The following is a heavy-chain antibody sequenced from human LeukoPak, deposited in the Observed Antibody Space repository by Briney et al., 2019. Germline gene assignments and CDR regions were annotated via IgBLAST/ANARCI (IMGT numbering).Heavy chain of an antibody. Sequence: GGSLRLSCAASGFTFSSYAMSWVRQAPGKGLEWVSAISGSGGSTYYADSVKGRFTISGDNSKNTLYLQMNSLRAEDTAVYYCTKTITMIVVVKSTFDYWGQGTLVTVSS. CDR3: TKTITMIVVVKSTFDY. J-gene: IGHJ4*02. CDR2: ISGSGGST. D-gene: IGHD3-22*01. V-gene: IGHV3-23*01. CDR1: GFTFSSYA.